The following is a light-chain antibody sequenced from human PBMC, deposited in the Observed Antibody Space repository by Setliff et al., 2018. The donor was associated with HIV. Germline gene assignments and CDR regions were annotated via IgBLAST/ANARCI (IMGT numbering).Light chain of an antibody. CDR1: SSDVGGYDF. J-gene: IGLJ3*02. CDR2: DVN. CDR3: SSYTSSTTFLV. Sequence: QSVLTQPASVSGSPGQSITISCTGTSSDVGGYDFVSWYQFHPGRAPRLMIYDVNKRSSGVSNRFSGSKSGDTASLTISGLQAGDEADYFCSSYTSSTTFLVFGGGTKVT. V-gene: IGLV2-14*03.